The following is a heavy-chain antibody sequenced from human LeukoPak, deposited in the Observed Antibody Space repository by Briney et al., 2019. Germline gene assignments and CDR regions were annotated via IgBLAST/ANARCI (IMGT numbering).Heavy chain of an antibody. V-gene: IGHV4-59*01. Sequence: SETLSLTCTVSGGSISSYYWSWIRQPPGKGLEWIGYIYYCGSTNYNPSLKSRVTIPVDTSKNQFSLKLSSVTAADTAVYYCARDPGITIFGVVTPNGWFDPWGQGTLVTVSS. J-gene: IGHJ5*02. CDR1: GGSISSYY. CDR2: IYYCGST. D-gene: IGHD3-3*01. CDR3: ARDPGITIFGVVTPNGWFDP.